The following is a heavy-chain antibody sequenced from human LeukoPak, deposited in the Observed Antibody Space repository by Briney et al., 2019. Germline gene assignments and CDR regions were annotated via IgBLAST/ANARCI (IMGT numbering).Heavy chain of an antibody. Sequence: GRSLRLSCAASGFTLSSYAMHWVCEAPGKGLEWGAVISYDGSSKYYADSVKRRFTISRDNSMNTLYLQMNTLRAEDTGVYYCARDGGSSRYLLKYWGQATLPTVYS. CDR1: GFTLSSYA. V-gene: IGHV3-30*04. CDR3: ARDGGSSRYLLKY. D-gene: IGHD6-13*01. CDR2: ISYDGSSK. J-gene: IGHJ4*02.